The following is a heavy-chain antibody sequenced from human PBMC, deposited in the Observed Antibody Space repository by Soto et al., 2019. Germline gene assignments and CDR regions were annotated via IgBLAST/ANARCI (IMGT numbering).Heavy chain of an antibody. Sequence: EKQLVESGGALAQPGGSLRLSCVGSGFTFSIYALTWVRQAPGKGLEWVSLITNNGDTTFFGDSVKGRFSISRDNSKNTLFLQLENPSDEDTAVYYCAMSAGYGGAFAVWGQGTMVAVSS. D-gene: IGHD5-12*01. CDR2: ITNNGDTT. CDR3: AMSAGYGGAFAV. V-gene: IGHV3-23*04. J-gene: IGHJ3*01. CDR1: GFTFSIYA.